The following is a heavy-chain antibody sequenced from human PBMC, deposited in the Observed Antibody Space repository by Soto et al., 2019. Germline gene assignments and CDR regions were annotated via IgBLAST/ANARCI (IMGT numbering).Heavy chain of an antibody. D-gene: IGHD2-2*03. CDR2: LRSKASGGTT. CDR1: GFTFDDHH. Sequence: GGSLRLSCTTSGFTFDDHHLSWFRQAPGKGLEWVAFLRSKASGGTTEYAASVRGRFTISGDDSKIIAYLQMNDLKTDDTAVYFCTRWMESYSDYWGQGNLVTVSS. V-gene: IGHV3-49*03. CDR3: TRWMESYSDY. J-gene: IGHJ4*02.